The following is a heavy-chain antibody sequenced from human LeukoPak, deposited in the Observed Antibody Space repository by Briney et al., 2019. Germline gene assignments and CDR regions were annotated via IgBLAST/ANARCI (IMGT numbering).Heavy chain of an antibody. CDR2: ISGSGSST. D-gene: IGHD2-2*02. CDR1: GFTFSSYA. V-gene: IGHV3-23*01. Sequence: GGSLRLSCAASGFTFSSYAMSWVRQAPGKGLEWVSAISGSGSSTYYADSVKGRFTISRDNSKNTLYLQMKSLRAEDTAVYYCARGPYCSSTSCYTHYYYYMDVWGKGTTVTVSS. CDR3: ARGPYCSSTSCYTHYYYYMDV. J-gene: IGHJ6*03.